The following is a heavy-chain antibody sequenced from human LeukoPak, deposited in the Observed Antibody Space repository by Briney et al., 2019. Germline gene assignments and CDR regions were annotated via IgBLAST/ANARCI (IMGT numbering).Heavy chain of an antibody. J-gene: IGHJ3*02. V-gene: IGHV3-21*01. D-gene: IGHD1-26*01. Sequence: GGSLRLSCAASGFTFSSYSMNWVRQAPGKGLEGVSSISSSSSYIYYADSVKGRFTISRDNAKNSLYLQMNSLRAEDTAVYYCARAWELLFAFDIWGQGTMVTVSS. CDR1: GFTFSSYS. CDR2: ISSSSSYI. CDR3: ARAWELLFAFDI.